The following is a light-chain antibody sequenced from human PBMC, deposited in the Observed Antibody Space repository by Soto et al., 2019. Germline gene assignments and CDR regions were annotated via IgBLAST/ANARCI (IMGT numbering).Light chain of an antibody. CDR1: TSDIGSYKY. V-gene: IGLV2-11*01. J-gene: IGLJ2*01. CDR3: CAYAGNYIKV. CDR2: NVT. Sequence: QSALTQPRSVSGSPGQSVTISCTGTTSDIGSYKYVSWYQHHPGKAPKVIIHNVTQRPSGVPNRFSGSKSGNTASLTISGLQAEDEADYYCCAYAGNYIKVFGGGTKLTVL.